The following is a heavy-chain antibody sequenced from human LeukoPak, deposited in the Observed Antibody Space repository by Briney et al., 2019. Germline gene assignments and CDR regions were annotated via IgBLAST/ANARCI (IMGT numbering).Heavy chain of an antibody. CDR1: GFTFDDYA. CDR3: ARGGRGYSYRFDY. Sequence: GGSLRLSCAASGFTFDDYAMHWVRQAPGKGLEWVSGISWNSGSIGYADSVKGRFTISRDNAKNSLYLQMNSLRAEDTAVYYCARGGRGYSYRFDYWGQGTLVTVSS. V-gene: IGHV3-9*01. D-gene: IGHD5-18*01. CDR2: ISWNSGSI. J-gene: IGHJ4*02.